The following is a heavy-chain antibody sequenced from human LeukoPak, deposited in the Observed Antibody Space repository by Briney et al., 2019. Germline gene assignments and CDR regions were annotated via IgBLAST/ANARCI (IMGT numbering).Heavy chain of an antibody. J-gene: IGHJ5*02. CDR1: GYTFSDNS. D-gene: IGHD2-2*01. V-gene: IGHV3-48*01. Sequence: GGSLRLSCAASGYTFSDNSLNWVRQAPGKGLEWISYISPYSETIYYADSVTGRFTISRDNSKNTLYLQMNSLRAEDTAVYYCAGSHGRYCSSTSCYQNWFDPWGQGTLVTVSS. CDR2: ISPYSETI. CDR3: AGSHGRYCSSTSCYQNWFDP.